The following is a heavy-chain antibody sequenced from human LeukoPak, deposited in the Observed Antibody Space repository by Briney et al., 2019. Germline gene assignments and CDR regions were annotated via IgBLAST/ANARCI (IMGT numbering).Heavy chain of an antibody. CDR1: GYTFTSYG. Sequence: ASVKVSCKASGYTFTSYGISWVRQAPGQGLEWMGWISAYNGNTNYAQKFQGRVTMTEDTSTDTAYMELSSLRSEDTAVYYCATQRGLHSSGWYDFDYWGQGTLVTVSS. V-gene: IGHV1-18*01. CDR2: ISAYNGNT. J-gene: IGHJ4*02. CDR3: ATQRGLHSSGWYDFDY. D-gene: IGHD6-19*01.